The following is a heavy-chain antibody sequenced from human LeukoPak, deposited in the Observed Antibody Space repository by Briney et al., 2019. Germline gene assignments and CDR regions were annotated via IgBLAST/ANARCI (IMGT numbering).Heavy chain of an antibody. CDR1: GGSISSGSYY. D-gene: IGHD3-10*01. CDR2: IYTSGSS. V-gene: IGHV4-61*02. CDR3: ARWAIFGGWFDP. Sequence: SDTLLLSCTASGGSISSGSYYCSWPRQPAGKGLESIGRIYTSGSSNYNPSLRSRVTISVDQSTIQFSLELGSVTAADTGVYYCARWAIFGGWFDPWGQGTLVTVSP. J-gene: IGHJ5*02.